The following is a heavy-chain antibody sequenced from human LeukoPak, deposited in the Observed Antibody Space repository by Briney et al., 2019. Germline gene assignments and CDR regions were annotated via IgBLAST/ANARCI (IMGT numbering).Heavy chain of an antibody. V-gene: IGHV1-2*02. CDR2: INPNSGGT. D-gene: IGHD4-23*01. J-gene: IGHJ3*02. Sequence: ASVKVSCKASGYTFTGYYMHWVRQAPGQGLEWMGWINPNSGGTNYAQKFQGRVTMTRDTSISTAYMELSRLRSDDTAVYYCARLSPGGYLLDDAFDIWGQGTMVTVSS. CDR3: ARLSPGGYLLDDAFDI. CDR1: GYTFTGYY.